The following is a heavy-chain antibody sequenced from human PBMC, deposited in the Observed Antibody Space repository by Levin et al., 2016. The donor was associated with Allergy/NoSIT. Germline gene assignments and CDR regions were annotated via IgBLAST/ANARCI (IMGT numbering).Heavy chain of an antibody. Sequence: WIRQPPGKGLELISSITSTSSYQYYADSVTGRFTISRDNAKNLLYLQLNSLRVEDTAVYYCARSNEVLLSLEYFRTTDYWGQGTLVTVSS. V-gene: IGHV3-21*06. CDR3: ARSNEVLLSLEYFRTTDY. D-gene: IGHD3-3*01. J-gene: IGHJ4*02. CDR2: ITSTSSYQ.